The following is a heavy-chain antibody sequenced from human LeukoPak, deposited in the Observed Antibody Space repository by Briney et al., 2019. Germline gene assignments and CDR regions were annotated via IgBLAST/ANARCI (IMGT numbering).Heavy chain of an antibody. CDR2: IIPIFGTA. D-gene: IGHD3-9*01. CDR1: GGTFSSYA. J-gene: IGHJ4*02. V-gene: IGHV1-69*06. Sequence: SVKVSCKASGGTFSSYAISWVRRAPGHGLEWMGGIIPIFGTANYAQKFQGRVTITADKSTSTAYMELSSLRSEDTAVYYCARDALRYFDWLYYWGQGTLVTVSS. CDR3: ARDALRYFDWLYY.